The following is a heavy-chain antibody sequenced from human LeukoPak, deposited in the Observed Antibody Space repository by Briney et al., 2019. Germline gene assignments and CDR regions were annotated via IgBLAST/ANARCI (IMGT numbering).Heavy chain of an antibody. CDR2: INHSGST. Sequence: PSETLSLTCAVYGGSFKDNFWSWIRQPPGKGREWMGEINHSGSTNYNPSLKSRVTISLDTSKNQLSLKLNSVTAADTAVYYCAGGPLRFLEPFDNWGQGTLVTVSS. CDR1: GGSFKDNF. V-gene: IGHV4-34*01. J-gene: IGHJ4*02. D-gene: IGHD3-3*01. CDR3: AGGPLRFLEPFDN.